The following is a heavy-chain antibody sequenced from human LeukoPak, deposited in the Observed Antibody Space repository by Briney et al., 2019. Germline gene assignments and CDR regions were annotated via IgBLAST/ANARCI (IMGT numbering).Heavy chain of an antibody. V-gene: IGHV5-51*01. CDR1: GYNFTNYW. CDR3: ARHLSSAWRTGLGY. Sequence: GESLQISCRGSGYNFTNYWIAWVRRMPGKGLEWMGIINPTDSDTTYSPSFQGQVTISVDKSIRTAYLQWTSLKASDSAMYYCARHLSSAWRTGLGYWGQGTLVTVSS. J-gene: IGHJ4*02. D-gene: IGHD6-19*01. CDR2: INPTDSDT.